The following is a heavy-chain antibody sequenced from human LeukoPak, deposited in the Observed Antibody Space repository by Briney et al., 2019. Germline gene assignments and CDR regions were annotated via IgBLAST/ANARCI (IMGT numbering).Heavy chain of an antibody. Sequence: GGSLRLSCAASGFTFSGSAMPWVRQAHGKGLEWLGRIRSRANSYTTVYAAPVQGRFIISRDDSMNMAYLQMNSLRVEDTAVYYCTRHSDKYCSGAGCFHYNFYGLDVWGQGTTVTVSS. CDR1: GFTFSGSA. CDR3: TRHSDKYCSGAGCFHYNFYGLDV. V-gene: IGHV3-73*01. D-gene: IGHD2-15*01. J-gene: IGHJ6*02. CDR2: IRSRANSYTT.